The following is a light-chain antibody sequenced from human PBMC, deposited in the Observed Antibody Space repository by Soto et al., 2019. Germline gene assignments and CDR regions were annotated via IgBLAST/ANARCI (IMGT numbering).Light chain of an antibody. Sequence: QLVLTQSPSASASLGASVTLTCTLTGGHSTYSIGWHQQQPQRGPRFLMRLNSDGSHSKGDVIPDRFSGSSSGAARFLTISSLQYEDAADYYCQYWGSGIVVFGGGTKLTVL. J-gene: IGLJ2*01. CDR2: LNSDGSH. V-gene: IGLV4-69*02. CDR1: GGHSTYS. CDR3: QYWGSGIVV.